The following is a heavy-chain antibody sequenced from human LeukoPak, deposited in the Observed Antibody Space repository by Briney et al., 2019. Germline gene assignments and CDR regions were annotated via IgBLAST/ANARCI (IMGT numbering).Heavy chain of an antibody. CDR2: ISSSGSTI. D-gene: IGHD1-1*01. Sequence: GGSLRLSCAASGFTFSSYEMNWVRQAPRKGLEWVSYISSSGSTIYYADSVKGRFTISRDNAKNSLYLQMNSLRAEDTAVYYCARDSLDAYYYGMDVWGQGTTVTVSS. CDR3: ARDSLDAYYYGMDV. V-gene: IGHV3-48*03. CDR1: GFTFSSYE. J-gene: IGHJ6*02.